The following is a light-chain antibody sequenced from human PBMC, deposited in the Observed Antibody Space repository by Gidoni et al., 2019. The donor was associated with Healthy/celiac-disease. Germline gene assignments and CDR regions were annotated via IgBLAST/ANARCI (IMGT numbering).Light chain of an antibody. CDR2: GAS. V-gene: IGKV3-20*01. Sequence: DIVLTHSPGTLSLSPGERATLPCRASQSVSSSYLAWYQQKPGQAPRLLIYGASSRATGIPDRFSGSGSGTDFTLTISRLEPEDFAVYYCQQYGSPMITFGPGTKVDIK. CDR1: QSVSSSY. CDR3: QQYGSPMIT. J-gene: IGKJ3*01.